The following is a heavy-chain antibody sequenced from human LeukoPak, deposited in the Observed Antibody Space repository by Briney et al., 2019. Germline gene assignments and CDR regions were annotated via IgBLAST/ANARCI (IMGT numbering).Heavy chain of an antibody. J-gene: IGHJ4*02. CDR3: ARDYYGSGSYDY. CDR1: GGSINSSNYY. CDR2: INHSGST. D-gene: IGHD3-10*01. V-gene: IGHV4-39*07. Sequence: PSETLSLTCTVSGGSINSSNYYWGWIRQPPGKGLEWIGEINHSGSTNYNPSLKSRVTISVDTSKNQFSLKLSSVTAADTAVYYCARDYYGSGSYDYWGQGTLVTVSS.